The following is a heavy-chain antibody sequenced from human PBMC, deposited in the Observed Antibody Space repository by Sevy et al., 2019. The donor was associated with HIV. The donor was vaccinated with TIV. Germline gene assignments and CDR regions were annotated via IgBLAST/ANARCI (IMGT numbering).Heavy chain of an antibody. D-gene: IGHD3-10*01. Sequence: GGSLRLSCAASGFTSSTSGLNWVRQAPGKGLGWVSRINSSGGCIGYADSVKGRLTISRDNAKNTAYLQMNSLRADDAAIYYCARGTRGVVDSWGQGTLVTVSS. CDR3: ARGTRGVVDS. CDR2: INSSGGCI. J-gene: IGHJ4*02. CDR1: GFTSSTSG. V-gene: IGHV3-74*01.